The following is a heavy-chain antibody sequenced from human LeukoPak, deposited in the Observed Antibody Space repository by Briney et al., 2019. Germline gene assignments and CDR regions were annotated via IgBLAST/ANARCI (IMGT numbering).Heavy chain of an antibody. V-gene: IGHV1-46*01. D-gene: IGHD4/OR15-4a*01. Sequence: GASVKVSCKASGYTFTSYYMHWVRQAPGQGLEWMGIINPSGGSTSYAQKFQGRVTMTRDTSPSTVSMELSSLRSEDTAVYYCARDHPIGAEGFDPWGQGTLVTVSS. CDR3: ARDHPIGAEGFDP. CDR2: INPSGGST. J-gene: IGHJ5*02. CDR1: GYTFTSYY.